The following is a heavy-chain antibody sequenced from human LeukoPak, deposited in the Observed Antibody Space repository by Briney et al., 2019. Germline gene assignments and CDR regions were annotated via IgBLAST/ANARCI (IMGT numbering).Heavy chain of an antibody. Sequence: ASVKVSCKASGYTFTGYYMHWVRQAPGQGLEWMGWINPNSGGTNYAQKFQGRVTMTRDTSISTAYMELSRLRSDDTAVYYCARELLWFGELSLILNYWGQGTLVTVSS. D-gene: IGHD3-10*01. CDR2: INPNSGGT. J-gene: IGHJ4*02. V-gene: IGHV1-2*02. CDR1: GYTFTGYY. CDR3: ARELLWFGELSLILNY.